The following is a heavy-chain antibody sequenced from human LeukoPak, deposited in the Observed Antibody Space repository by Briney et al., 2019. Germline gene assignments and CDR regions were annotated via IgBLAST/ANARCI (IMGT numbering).Heavy chain of an antibody. CDR2: INPNSGGT. J-gene: IGHJ5*02. Sequence: ASVKVSCKASGYTFTGYYMHWVRQAPGQGLEWMGWINPNSGGTNYAQKFQGRVTMTRDTSISTAYMELSRLRSDDTAVYYCARGSVRDGYNYWFDPWGQGTLVTVSS. V-gene: IGHV1-2*02. D-gene: IGHD5-24*01. CDR1: GYTFTGYY. CDR3: ARGSVRDGYNYWFDP.